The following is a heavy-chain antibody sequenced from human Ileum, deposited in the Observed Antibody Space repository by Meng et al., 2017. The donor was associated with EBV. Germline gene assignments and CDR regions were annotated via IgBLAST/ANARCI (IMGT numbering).Heavy chain of an antibody. V-gene: IGHV6-1*01. CDR3: ARDSSSSAYSPFDY. CDR2: TYYRTQWYN. J-gene: IGHJ4*02. CDR1: GDSVSSNCAA. Sequence: QVPPQQSGPGLGKPSQTLSPTPAISGDSVSSNCAAWNWITQSPSRGLEWLGWTYYRTQWYNDYAVSVNSRRTINPDTSKNQFSLQLNSVTPEDTAVYYCARDSSSSAYSPFDYWGQGTLVTVSS. D-gene: IGHD3-22*01.